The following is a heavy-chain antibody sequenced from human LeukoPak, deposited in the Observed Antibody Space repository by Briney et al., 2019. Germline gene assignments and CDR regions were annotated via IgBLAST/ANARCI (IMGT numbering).Heavy chain of an antibody. V-gene: IGHV1-69*02. D-gene: IGHD3-10*01. Sequence: ASVKVSCKASGGTFSSYTISWVRQAPGQGLEWMGRIIPILGIANYAQKFQGRVTITADKSTSTAYMELSSLRSEDTAVYYCARAGMVNFYGSGSHYYFDYWGQGTLVTVSS. CDR1: GGTFSSYT. CDR2: IIPILGIA. CDR3: ARAGMVNFYGSGSHYYFDY. J-gene: IGHJ4*02.